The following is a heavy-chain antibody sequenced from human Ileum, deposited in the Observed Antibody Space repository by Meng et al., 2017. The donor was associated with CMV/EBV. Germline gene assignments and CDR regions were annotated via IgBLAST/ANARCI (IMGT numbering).Heavy chain of an antibody. D-gene: IGHD1/OR15-1a*01. CDR1: GFTFSNAW. V-gene: IGHV3-15*01. CDR3: TTPTGTYYYYGMDV. J-gene: IGHJ6*02. Sequence: GESLKISCAASGFTFSNAWMSWVRQAPGKGLEWVGRIKSKTDGGTTDYAAPVKGRFTISRDDSKNTLYLQMNSLKTEDTAVYYCTTPTGTYYYYGMDVWGQGTTVTVSS. CDR2: IKSKTDGGTT.